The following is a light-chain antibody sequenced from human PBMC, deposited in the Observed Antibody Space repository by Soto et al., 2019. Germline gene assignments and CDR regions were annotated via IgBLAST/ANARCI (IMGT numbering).Light chain of an antibody. J-gene: IGKJ1*01. Sequence: DIQMTQSPSSLSASVGDRVTMTCRASQSISSSLNWYQQKPGKAPKLLIYAASSLHSGVPSRFSGSGSGTDFTLTISSLQPEDFATYYCQQSYISQAFGQGTKVEIK. CDR2: AAS. CDR1: QSISSS. CDR3: QQSYISQA. V-gene: IGKV1-39*01.